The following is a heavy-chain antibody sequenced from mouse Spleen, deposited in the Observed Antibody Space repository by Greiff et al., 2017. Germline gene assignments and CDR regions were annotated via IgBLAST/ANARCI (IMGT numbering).Heavy chain of an antibody. D-gene: IGHD2-13*01. CDR2: INPSTGYT. V-gene: IGHV1-7*01. Sequence: VKLMESGAELAKPGASVKMSCKASGYTFTSYWMHWVKQRPGQGLEWIGYINPSTGYTEYNQKFKDKATLTADKSSSTAYMQLSSLTSEDSAVYYCARRLLYYFDYWGQGTTLTVSS. CDR1: GYTFTSYW. CDR3: ARRLLYYFDY. J-gene: IGHJ2*01.